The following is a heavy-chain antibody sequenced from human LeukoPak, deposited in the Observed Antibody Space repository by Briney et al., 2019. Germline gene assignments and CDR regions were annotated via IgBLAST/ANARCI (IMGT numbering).Heavy chain of an antibody. Sequence: AASVKVSCKASGGTFSSYAISWVRQAPGQGLEWMGGIIPIFGTANYAQKFQGRVTITADKSTSTAYMELSSLRSEDTAVYYCASSGDYDILTGYPDYWGQGTLVTVSS. CDR3: ASSGDYDILTGYPDY. V-gene: IGHV1-69*06. J-gene: IGHJ4*02. CDR2: IIPIFGTA. CDR1: GGTFSSYA. D-gene: IGHD3-9*01.